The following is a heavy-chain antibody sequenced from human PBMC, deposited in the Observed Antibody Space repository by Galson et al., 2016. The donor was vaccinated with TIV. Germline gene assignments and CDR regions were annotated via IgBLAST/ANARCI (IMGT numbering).Heavy chain of an antibody. Sequence: QSGAEVKNPGASVKVSCKPSGYSFLSYGVTWVRQAPGQGLEWMGWIGPYNGDTRYAQKLRGRVTITTDTSTSTAYMELRNRRFDDTAVYYCARYSSTSSRRFDSWGQGTLVTVSS. J-gene: IGHJ4*02. D-gene: IGHD6-6*01. CDR3: ARYSSTSSRRFDS. CDR2: IGPYNGDT. CDR1: GYSFLSYG. V-gene: IGHV1-18*01.